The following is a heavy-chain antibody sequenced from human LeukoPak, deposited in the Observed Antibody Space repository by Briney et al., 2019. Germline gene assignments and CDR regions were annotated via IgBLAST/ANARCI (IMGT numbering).Heavy chain of an antibody. CDR1: GYTFTTYY. CDR3: ARDPLGRGYVYYFDY. V-gene: IGHV1-46*01. CDR2: INPSGGST. Sequence: ASVKVSGKASGYTFTTYYMHWVRQAPGQGLEWMGIINPSGGSTSYAQKFQGRVTMTRDTSTSTVYMELSSLRSEDTAVYYCARDPLGRGYVYYFDYWGQGTLVTVSS. D-gene: IGHD3-16*01. J-gene: IGHJ4*02.